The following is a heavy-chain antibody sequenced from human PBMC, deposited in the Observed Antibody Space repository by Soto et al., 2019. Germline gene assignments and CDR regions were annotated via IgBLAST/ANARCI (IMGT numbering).Heavy chain of an antibody. Sequence: VIWKACGYGLAICGRRWLPQAPGQGLEWMGWISAYNGNTNYAQKLQGRVTMTTDTSPSTAYMELRSLRDEDTAVYHCARAYCGGGSCSGGMDVWGQGTTVTVSS. D-gene: IGHD2-15*01. CDR3: ARAYCGGGSCSGGMDV. V-gene: IGHV1-18*04. CDR2: ISAYNGNT. CDR1: GYGLAICG. J-gene: IGHJ6*02.